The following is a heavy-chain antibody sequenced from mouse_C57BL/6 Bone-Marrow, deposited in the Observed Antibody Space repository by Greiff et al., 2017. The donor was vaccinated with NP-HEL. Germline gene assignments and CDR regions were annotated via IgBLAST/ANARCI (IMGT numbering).Heavy chain of an antibody. J-gene: IGHJ2*01. CDR1: GFTFSSYA. CDR2: ISDGGSYT. CDR3: ARDRWPLDY. V-gene: IGHV5-4*01. D-gene: IGHD2-3*01. Sequence: EVKLVDSGGGLVKPGGSLKLSCAASGFTFSSYAMSWVRQTPEKRLEWVATISDGGSYTYYPDNVKGRFTISRDNAKNNLYLQMSHLKSEDTAMYYCARDRWPLDYWGQGTTLTVSS.